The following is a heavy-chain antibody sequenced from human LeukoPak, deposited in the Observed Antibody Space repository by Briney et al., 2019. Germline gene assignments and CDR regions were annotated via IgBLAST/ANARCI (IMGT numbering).Heavy chain of an antibody. V-gene: IGHV3-48*03. CDR2: ISSSGSTI. Sequence: GGSLRLSCAASGFTFSSYEMNWVRQAPGKGLEWVSYISSSGSTIYYADSVKGRFTISRDNAKNSLYLQMNSLRAEDTAVYYCARDSGYGAFYYYYYYMDVWGKGTTVTVSS. CDR3: ARDSGYGAFYYYYYYMDV. CDR1: GFTFSSYE. J-gene: IGHJ6*03. D-gene: IGHD5-12*01.